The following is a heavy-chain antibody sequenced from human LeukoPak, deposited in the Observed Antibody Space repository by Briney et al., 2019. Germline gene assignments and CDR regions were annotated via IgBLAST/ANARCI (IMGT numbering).Heavy chain of an antibody. Sequence: SETLSLTCTVSGGSISSYYRSWIRQPPGKGLEWIGYIYYSGSTNYNPSLKSRVTISVDTSKNQFSLKLSSVTAADTAVYYCARSYYDILTGYYIPYGMDVWGQGTTVTVSS. V-gene: IGHV4-59*08. J-gene: IGHJ6*02. D-gene: IGHD3-9*01. CDR3: ARSYYDILTGYYIPYGMDV. CDR1: GGSISSYY. CDR2: IYYSGST.